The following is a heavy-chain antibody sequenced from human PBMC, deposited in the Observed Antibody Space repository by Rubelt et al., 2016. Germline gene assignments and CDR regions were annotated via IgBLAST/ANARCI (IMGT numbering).Heavy chain of an antibody. Sequence: QLQLHESGPGLVKPSETLSLTCTVSGGSINSSIHYWGWIRQPPGKGLEWIGYISHSGSTYYNPSLKSRVSISVDRSKNQFTRKVSSVTAADTAVYYWAREAQTIAASDAFDIWGQGTMVTV. CDR3: AREAQTIAASDAFDI. CDR2: ISHSGST. V-gene: IGHV4-31*03. D-gene: IGHD2-21*01. J-gene: IGHJ3*02. CDR1: GGSINSSIHY.